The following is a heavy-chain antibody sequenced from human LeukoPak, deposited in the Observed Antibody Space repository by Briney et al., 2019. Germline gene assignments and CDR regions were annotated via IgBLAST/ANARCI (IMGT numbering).Heavy chain of an antibody. V-gene: IGHV4-34*01. D-gene: IGHD3-3*01. CDR2: INHSGST. J-gene: IGHJ4*02. Sequence: SETLSLTCAVYGGSFSGYYWSWIRQPPGKGLEWIGEINHSGSTNYNPSLKSRVTISVDTSKNQFSLKLSSVTAADTAVYYCARLSDFWSGYSYAPDYWGQGTLVTVSS. CDR1: GGSFSGYY. CDR3: ARLSDFWSGYSYAPDY.